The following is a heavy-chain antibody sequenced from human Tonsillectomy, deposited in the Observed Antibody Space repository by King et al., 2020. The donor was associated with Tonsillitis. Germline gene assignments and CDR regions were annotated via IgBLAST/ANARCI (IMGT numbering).Heavy chain of an antibody. CDR1: GFTFSDYY. V-gene: IGHV3-11*01. CDR3: ARERITMIVAVNDAFDI. D-gene: IGHD3-22*01. J-gene: IGHJ3*02. CDR2: ISSSGSTI. Sequence: VQLVESGGGLVKPGGSLRLSCAASGFTFSDYYMSWIRQAPGKGLEWVSYISSSGSTIYYADSVKGRFTISRDNAKNSLYLQMNSLRAEDTAVYYCARERITMIVAVNDAFDIWGQGTMVTLSS.